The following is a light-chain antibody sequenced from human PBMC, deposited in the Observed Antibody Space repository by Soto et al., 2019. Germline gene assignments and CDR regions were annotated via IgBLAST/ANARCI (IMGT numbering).Light chain of an antibody. Sequence: DIQMTQSPSSLSASVGDRVTITCRASQSISSYLNWYQQKPGKAPKLLIYAASSLQSGVPSRFSGSGSGTDFTLTISSLQPEDFATYHCQQSYNTPRTFSQGTKVEIK. V-gene: IGKV1-39*01. CDR3: QQSYNTPRT. J-gene: IGKJ1*01. CDR2: AAS. CDR1: QSISSY.